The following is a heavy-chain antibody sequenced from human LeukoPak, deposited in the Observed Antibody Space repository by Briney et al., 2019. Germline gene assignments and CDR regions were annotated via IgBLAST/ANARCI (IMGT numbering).Heavy chain of an antibody. V-gene: IGHV4-31*11. D-gene: IGHD2-2*01. Sequence: ASETLSLTCAVSGGSISNAGYSWSWIRQHPGKGLEWIGYIYYSGSTYYNPSLKSRVTISVDTSKNQFSLKLSSVTAADTAVYYCARYCSSTSCYHLAYNWFDPWGQGTLVTVSS. CDR3: ARYCSSTSCYHLAYNWFDP. J-gene: IGHJ5*02. CDR2: IYYSGST. CDR1: GGSISNAGYS.